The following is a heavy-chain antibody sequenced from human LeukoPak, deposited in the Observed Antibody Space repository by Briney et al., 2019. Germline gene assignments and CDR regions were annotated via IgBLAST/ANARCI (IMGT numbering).Heavy chain of an antibody. J-gene: IGHJ4*02. D-gene: IGHD6-19*01. CDR2: IYNSGST. CDR3: ARDGSGWSHFDY. V-gene: IGHV4-39*07. CDR1: GGSISSSNYY. Sequence: SETLSLTCTVSGGSISSSNYYWGWIRQPPGKGLEWIGSIYNSGSTYYNPSLKSRVTMSIDTSKNQFSLKLSSVTAADTAVYYCARDGSGWSHFDYWGQGTLVTVSS.